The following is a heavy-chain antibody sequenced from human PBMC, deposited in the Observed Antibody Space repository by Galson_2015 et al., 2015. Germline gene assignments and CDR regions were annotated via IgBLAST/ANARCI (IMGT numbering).Heavy chain of an antibody. Sequence: SVKVSCKASGYTFTSYYMHWVRQAPGQGLEWMGIINPSGGSTSYAQKFQGRVTMTRDTSTSTVYMELSGLRSEDTAVYYCARGSGYDNYYDSSGLGYWGQGTLVTVSS. D-gene: IGHD3-22*01. CDR1: GYTFTSYY. CDR3: ARGSGYDNYYDSSGLGY. J-gene: IGHJ4*02. V-gene: IGHV1-46*01. CDR2: INPSGGST.